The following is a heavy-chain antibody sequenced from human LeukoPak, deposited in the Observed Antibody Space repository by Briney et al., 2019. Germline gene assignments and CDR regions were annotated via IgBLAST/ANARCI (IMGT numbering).Heavy chain of an antibody. V-gene: IGHV1-8*01. Sequence: EASVKVSCKASGYTFTSYDINWVRQATGQGLEWMGWMNPNSGNTGYAQKFQGRVTMTRNTSIRTAYMELSSLSSEDTAVYYCARKFLGSRGYYFDYWGQGTLVTVSS. D-gene: IGHD3-10*01. CDR2: MNPNSGNT. CDR1: GYTFTSYD. CDR3: ARKFLGSRGYYFDY. J-gene: IGHJ4*02.